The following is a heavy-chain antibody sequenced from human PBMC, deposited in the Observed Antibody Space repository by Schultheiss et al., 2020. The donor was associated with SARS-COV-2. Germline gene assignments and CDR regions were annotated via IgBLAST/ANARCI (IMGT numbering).Heavy chain of an antibody. V-gene: IGHV3-21*04. CDR2: ISSSSSYT. D-gene: IGHD5-18*01. CDR1: GFSFSTFP. J-gene: IGHJ4*02. CDR3: ARGPQGSVGDSYGYVDY. Sequence: GGSLRLSCEASGFSFSTFPMSWVRQAPGKGLEWVSSISSSSSYTNYADSVKGRFTISRDNAKNSLYLQMNSLRAEDTAVYYCARGPQGSVGDSYGYVDYWGQGILVTVSS.